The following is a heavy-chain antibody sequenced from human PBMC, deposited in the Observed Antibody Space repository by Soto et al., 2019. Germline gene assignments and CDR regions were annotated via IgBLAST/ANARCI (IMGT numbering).Heavy chain of an antibody. D-gene: IGHD6-19*01. V-gene: IGHV3-48*03. CDR2: INYSGSNT. CDR3: ASGWIFDY. CDR1: GFAFRKYD. Sequence: PGGSLRLSCAASGFAFRKYDMNWVRQAPGKGLEWISKINYSGSNTYYAESVKGRFTISRDNDKNSLYLQMNSLRVEDTGIYYCASGWIFDYWGQGTLVTVSS. J-gene: IGHJ4*02.